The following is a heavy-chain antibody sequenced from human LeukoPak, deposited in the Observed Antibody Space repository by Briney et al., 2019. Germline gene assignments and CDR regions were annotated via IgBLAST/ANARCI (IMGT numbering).Heavy chain of an antibody. J-gene: IGHJ5*02. CDR3: ARGIMTGP. Sequence: SETLSLTCTVSGGSISSSSYYWGWIRQPPGKGLEWIGSIYYSGSTYYNPSLKSRVTISVDTSKNQFSLKLSSVTAADTAVYYCARGIMTGPWGQGTLVTVSS. CDR2: IYYSGST. V-gene: IGHV4-39*07. D-gene: IGHD3-9*01. CDR1: GGSISSSSYY.